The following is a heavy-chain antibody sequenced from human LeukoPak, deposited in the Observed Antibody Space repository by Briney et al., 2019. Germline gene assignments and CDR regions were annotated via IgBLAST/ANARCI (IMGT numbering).Heavy chain of an antibody. CDR2: IYYSGST. J-gene: IGHJ4*02. CDR1: GGSISSSSYY. CDR3: ARDPMVRGVIGLSN. Sequence: SETLSLTCTVSGGSISSSSYYWGWIRQPPGKGLEWIGSIYYSGSTYYNPSLKSRVTISVDTSKNQFSLKLSSVTAADTAVYYCARDPMVRGVIGLSNWGQGTLVTVSS. D-gene: IGHD3-10*01. V-gene: IGHV4-39*07.